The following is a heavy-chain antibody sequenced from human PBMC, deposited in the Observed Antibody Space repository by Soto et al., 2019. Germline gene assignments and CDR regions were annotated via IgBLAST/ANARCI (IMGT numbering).Heavy chain of an antibody. CDR3: ARNGYTYGMAV. CDR2: IYYSGIS. CDR1: GGSTSSGGFY. J-gene: IGHJ6*02. Sequence: SETLSLTCTVSGGSTSSGGFYWSWIRQHAGKGLEWIGYIYYSGISYYNPSLKSRVSISLDTSRNQFSMTLNSVTAADTAVYYCARNGYTYGMAVWGQGATVTVS. V-gene: IGHV4-31*03. D-gene: IGHD5-18*01.